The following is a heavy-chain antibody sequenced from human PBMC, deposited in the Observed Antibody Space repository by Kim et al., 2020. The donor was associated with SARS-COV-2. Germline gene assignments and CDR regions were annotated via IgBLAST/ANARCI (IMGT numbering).Heavy chain of an antibody. V-gene: IGHV4-31*03. CDR2: IYYSGST. CDR1: GGSISSGGYY. CDR3: ARHEGVRGDPRGHWFDP. Sequence: SETLSLTCTVSGGSISSGGYYWSWIRQHPGKGLEWIGYIYYSGSTYYNPSLKSRVTISVDTSKNQFSLKLSSVTAADTAVYYCARHEGVRGDPRGHWFDPWGQGTLVTVSS. D-gene: IGHD3-10*01. J-gene: IGHJ5*02.